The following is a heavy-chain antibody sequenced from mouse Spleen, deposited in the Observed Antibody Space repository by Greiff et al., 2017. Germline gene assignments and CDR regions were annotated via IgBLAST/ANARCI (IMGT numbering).Heavy chain of an antibody. D-gene: IGHD1-2*01. CDR3: ARWGYGHVRAMDY. V-gene: IGHV1-63*01. CDR1: GYTFTNYW. Sequence: QVQLQQSGAELVRPGTSVKMSCKASGYTFTNYWIGWAKQRPGHGLEWIGDIYPGGGYTNYNEKFKGKATLTADKSSSTAYMQFSSLTSEDSAIYYCARWGYGHVRAMDYWGQGTSVTVSS. J-gene: IGHJ4*01. CDR2: IYPGGGYT.